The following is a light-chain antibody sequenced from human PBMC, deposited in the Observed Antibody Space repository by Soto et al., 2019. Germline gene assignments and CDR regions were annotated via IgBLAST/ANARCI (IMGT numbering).Light chain of an antibody. CDR3: QQRSNWPLT. CDR1: QTVSSY. J-gene: IGKJ1*01. V-gene: IGKV3-11*01. CDR2: AAS. Sequence: EIVLTQSPATLSLSPGESATLSCRASQTVSSYLAWYQQKPGQAHKLLISAASNRATGIPGRFSGSGSGTYFTLTISSLEPEDFAVYYCQQRSNWPLTFGQGTKVEFK.